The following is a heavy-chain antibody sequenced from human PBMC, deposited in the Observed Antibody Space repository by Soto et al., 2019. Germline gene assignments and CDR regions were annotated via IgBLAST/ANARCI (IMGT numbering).Heavy chain of an antibody. D-gene: IGHD1-26*01. CDR2: IYYSGST. Sequence: SETLSLTCTVSGGSVSSGSYYWSWIRQPPGKGLEWIGYIYYSGSTNYNPSLKSRVTISVDTSKNQFSLKLSSVTAADTAVYYCARDLYSGSYHTGYWGQGTQVTVSS. CDR3: ARDLYSGSYHTGY. CDR1: GGSVSSGSYY. V-gene: IGHV4-61*01. J-gene: IGHJ4*02.